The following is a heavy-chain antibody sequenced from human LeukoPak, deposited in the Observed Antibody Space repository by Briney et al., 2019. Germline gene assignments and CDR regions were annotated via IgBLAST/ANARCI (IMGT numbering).Heavy chain of an antibody. CDR1: GSTLSSNG. D-gene: IGHD2/OR15-2a*01. V-gene: IGHV3-33*01. CDR3: ATKGPYFLSSIDY. CDR2: IWYDGSNK. Sequence: GGPLRPSWAASGSTLSSNGRHWFRKPPAKGLEGGEVIWYDGSNKYYADSVKGRFTISRDNSKNTLYLQMNSLRAEDTAVYYCATKGPYFLSSIDYWGQGTLVTVSS. J-gene: IGHJ4*02.